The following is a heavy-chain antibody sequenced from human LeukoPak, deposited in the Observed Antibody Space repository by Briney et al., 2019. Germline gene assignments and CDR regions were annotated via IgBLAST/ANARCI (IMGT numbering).Heavy chain of an antibody. Sequence: SETLSPTCAVYGGSFSGYYWSWIRQPPGKGLEWIGEINHSGSTNYNPSLKSRVTISVDTSKNQFSLKLSSVTAADTAVYYCARLNYYDSSGTYWGQGTLVTVSS. D-gene: IGHD3-22*01. J-gene: IGHJ4*02. CDR1: GGSFSGYY. CDR3: ARLNYYDSSGTY. CDR2: INHSGST. V-gene: IGHV4-34*01.